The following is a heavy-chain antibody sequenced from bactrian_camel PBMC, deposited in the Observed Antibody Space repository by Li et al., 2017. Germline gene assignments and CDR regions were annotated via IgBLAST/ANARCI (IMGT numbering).Heavy chain of an antibody. CDR1: GFPFSTYY. CDR3: ARVRGVVAVGFVDY. Sequence: HVQLVESGGGLVQPGWSLRLSCVGTGFPFSTYYMNWVRQAPGKGPEWVTSISYDGRTTYYAEAVKGRFTASRDNAQNTVYLRMNSLKPDDTAVYSCARVRGVVAVGFVDYWGQGTQVTVS. CDR2: ISYDGRTT. J-gene: IGHJ4*01. V-gene: IGHV3S6*01. D-gene: IGHD6*01.